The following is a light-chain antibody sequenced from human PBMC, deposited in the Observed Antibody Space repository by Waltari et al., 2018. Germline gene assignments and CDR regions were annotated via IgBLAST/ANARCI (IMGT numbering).Light chain of an antibody. V-gene: IGLV3-19*01. Sequence: SSELTQDPAVSVALGQTVRITCQGDSLRTYHATWFQQKPGHAPVLVVYGKNNRPSGIPDRFSGSNSGNTASLTITGAQAEDEADYYCYSRDSSANHRMFGGGTKLTVL. CDR1: SLRTYH. CDR3: YSRDSSANHRM. CDR2: GKN. J-gene: IGLJ3*02.